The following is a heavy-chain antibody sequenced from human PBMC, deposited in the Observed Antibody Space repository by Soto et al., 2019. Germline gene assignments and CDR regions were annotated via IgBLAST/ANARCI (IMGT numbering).Heavy chain of an antibody. CDR2: IYYNGNT. J-gene: IGHJ5*02. D-gene: IGHD3-16*02. CDR1: GGSVSDSNYY. Sequence: PSETLSLTCSVSGGSVSDSNYYWGWIRQPPGKGLEWIGSIYYNGNTYWNPSLKSRVTISVDTSKNQFSLKLSSVTAADTAVYYCARHKGYDYLWGSYRLQGANWFDPWGQGTLVTVSS. V-gene: IGHV4-39*01. CDR3: ARHKGYDYLWGSYRLQGANWFDP.